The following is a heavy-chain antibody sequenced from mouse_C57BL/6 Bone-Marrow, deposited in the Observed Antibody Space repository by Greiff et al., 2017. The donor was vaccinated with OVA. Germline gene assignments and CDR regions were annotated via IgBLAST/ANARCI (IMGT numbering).Heavy chain of an antibody. V-gene: IGHV1-72*01. CDR2: IDPNSGGT. Sequence: VKLQQPGAELVKPGASVKLSCKASGYTFTSYWMHWVKQRPGRGLEWIGRIDPNSGGTKYNEKFKSKATLTVDKPSSTAYMQLSSLTSEDSAVYYCARYRDYDEALAWFAYWGQGTLVTVSA. CDR1: GYTFTSYW. J-gene: IGHJ3*01. D-gene: IGHD2-4*01. CDR3: ARYRDYDEALAWFAY.